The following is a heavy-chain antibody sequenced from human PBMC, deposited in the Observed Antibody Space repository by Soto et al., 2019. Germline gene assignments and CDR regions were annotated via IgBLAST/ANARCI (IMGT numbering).Heavy chain of an antibody. V-gene: IGHV3-23*01. CDR3: ARLPKGSLVTA. CDR1: SFTFSSYA. Sequence: EVQLLESGGSLVQPGGSLRLSCVASSFTFSSYAMAWVRQAPGKGLQWVSSIAGSGGDISYADSVKGRFTISRDNAKNALFLQMNSLRDDDTATYYCARLPKGSLVTAWGQGARVTVSS. J-gene: IGHJ4*02. D-gene: IGHD2-21*02. CDR2: IAGSGGDI.